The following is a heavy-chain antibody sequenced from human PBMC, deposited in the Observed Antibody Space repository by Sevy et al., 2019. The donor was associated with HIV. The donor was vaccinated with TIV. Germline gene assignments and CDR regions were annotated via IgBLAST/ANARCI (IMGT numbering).Heavy chain of an antibody. Sequence: GGSLRLSCAASGFTVSSNYMSWVRQAPGKGLEWVSVIYSGGSTYYADSVKGRFTISRDNSKNTLYLQMNSLRAEDTAVYYCARDWDRNDGGVNYGMDVWGQGTTVTVSS. J-gene: IGHJ6*02. V-gene: IGHV3-53*01. D-gene: IGHD1-1*01. CDR3: ARDWDRNDGGVNYGMDV. CDR1: GFTVSSNY. CDR2: IYSGGST.